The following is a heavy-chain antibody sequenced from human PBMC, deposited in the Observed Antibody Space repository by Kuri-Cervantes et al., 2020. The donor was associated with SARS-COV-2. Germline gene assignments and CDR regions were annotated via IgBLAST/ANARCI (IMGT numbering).Heavy chain of an antibody. V-gene: IGHV4-39*01. CDR3: ASQSDSVDY. Sequence: SETLSLTCTVSGGSISSSSYYWGWIRQPPGKGREWIVSIYYSGSTYYNPSLKSRVTISVNTSKNQFTLKLSSVTAADTAVYYCASQSDSVDYWGQGTLVTVSS. J-gene: IGHJ4*02. CDR1: GGSISSSSYY. CDR2: IYYSGST. D-gene: IGHD2-15*01.